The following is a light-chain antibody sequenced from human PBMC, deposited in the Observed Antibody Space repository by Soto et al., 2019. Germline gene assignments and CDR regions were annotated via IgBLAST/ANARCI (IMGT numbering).Light chain of an antibody. CDR1: QSISRN. V-gene: IGKV3-15*01. J-gene: IGKJ2*01. CDR3: QHYNHWPPYT. CDR2: DAS. Sequence: IVMTQSPTTLSVSPGERATLSCRASQSISRNLAWYQQKPGRAPRLLIYDASTRATGIPARFSGSGSGTDFTLTISSLQSEDFAVYYCQHYNHWPPYTFCPGTKLDIK.